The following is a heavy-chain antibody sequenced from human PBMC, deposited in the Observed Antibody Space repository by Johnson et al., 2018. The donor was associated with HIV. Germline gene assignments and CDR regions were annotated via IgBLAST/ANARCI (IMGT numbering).Heavy chain of an antibody. J-gene: IGHJ3*01. D-gene: IGHD3-22*01. CDR2: INSDGSST. CDR1: GFTFSSYW. Sequence: VQLVESGGGLVQPGGSLRLSCAASGFTFSSYWMHWVRQAPGKGLVWVSRINSDGSSTSYADSVKGRFTISRDNAKNTLYLQMNSLRVEDTALYYCARGVEIIMIDVSRLRLGVGAFDLWGQGTMVTVSS. CDR3: ARGVEIIMIDVSRLRLGVGAFDL. V-gene: IGHV3-74*01.